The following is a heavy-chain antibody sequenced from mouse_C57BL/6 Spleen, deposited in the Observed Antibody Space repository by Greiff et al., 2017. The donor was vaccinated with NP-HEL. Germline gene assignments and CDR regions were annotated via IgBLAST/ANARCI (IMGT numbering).Heavy chain of an antibody. D-gene: IGHD2-4*01. CDR1: GYTFTDYN. V-gene: IGHV1-22*01. CDR2: INPNNGGT. Sequence: VQLKQSGPELVKPGASVKMSCKASGYTFTDYNMHWVKQSHGKSLEWIGYINPNNGGTSYNQKFKGKATLTVNKSSSTAYMELRSLTSEDSAVYYCARYAGLRWEYDMDYWGQGTSVTVSS. J-gene: IGHJ4*01. CDR3: ARYAGLRWEYDMDY.